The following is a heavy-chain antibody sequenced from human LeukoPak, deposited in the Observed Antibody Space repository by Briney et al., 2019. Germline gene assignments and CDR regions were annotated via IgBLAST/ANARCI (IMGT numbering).Heavy chain of an antibody. CDR2: INAGNGNT. CDR1: GYTFTRYA. V-gene: IGHV1-3*01. D-gene: IGHD3-10*01. J-gene: IGHJ2*01. Sequence: ASVKVSCKASGYTFTRYAMHWVRQAPGQRLEWMGSINAGNGNTKYSQKFQGRVTITRDTSASTAYMELSSLRSEDTAVYYCARERGGPSSGSRGYFDLWARGTLVTVSS. CDR3: ARERGGPSSGSRGYFDL.